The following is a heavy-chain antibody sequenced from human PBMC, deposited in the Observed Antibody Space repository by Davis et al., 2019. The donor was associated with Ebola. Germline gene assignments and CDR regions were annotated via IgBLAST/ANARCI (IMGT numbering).Heavy chain of an antibody. J-gene: IGHJ4*02. D-gene: IGHD3-3*02. CDR2: IYYSGST. CDR3: ARRHLWSDH. Sequence: PSETLSLTCTVSGGSISSSSYYWGWIRQPPGKGLEWIGSIYYSGSTYYNPSLKSRVTISVDTSKNQFSLKLSSVTAADTAVYYCARRHLWSDHWGQGTLVTVSS. CDR1: GGSISSSSYY. V-gene: IGHV4-39*01.